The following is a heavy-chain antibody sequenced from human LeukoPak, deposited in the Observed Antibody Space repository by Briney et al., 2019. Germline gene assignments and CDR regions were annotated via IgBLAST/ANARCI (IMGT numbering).Heavy chain of an antibody. D-gene: IGHD3-10*01. Sequence: ASVKVSCKASGCTFTGYYMHWVRQAPGQGLEWMGWINPNSGGTNYAQKFQGRVTMTRDTSISTAYMELSRLRSDDTAVYYCASQRGAYYYYYMDVWGKGTTVTVSS. CDR2: INPNSGGT. J-gene: IGHJ6*03. V-gene: IGHV1-2*02. CDR3: ASQRGAYYYYYMDV. CDR1: GCTFTGYY.